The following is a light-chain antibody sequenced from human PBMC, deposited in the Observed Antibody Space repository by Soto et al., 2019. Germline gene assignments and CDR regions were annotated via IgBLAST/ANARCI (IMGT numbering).Light chain of an antibody. Sequence: DIQMTQSPSTLSASVGDRVTITCRASQSISSWLAWYQQKPGKAPKLLIYKASSLESGVPSRFSGSGSGTEFNLTISSLQPDDFATYYCQQYNRKGTFGQGTKVEIK. CDR2: KAS. V-gene: IGKV1-5*03. CDR3: QQYNRKGT. CDR1: QSISSW. J-gene: IGKJ1*01.